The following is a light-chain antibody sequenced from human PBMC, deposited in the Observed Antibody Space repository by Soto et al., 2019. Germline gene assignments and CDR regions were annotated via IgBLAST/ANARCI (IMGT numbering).Light chain of an antibody. CDR1: SSNIGSNT. V-gene: IGLV1-44*01. Sequence: QSVLTQPPSASGTPGQRVTISCSGSSSNIGSNTVNWYQQLPGTAPKLLIYNNNQWPSGVPDRFSGSKSGTSASLAISGLQSEDEADYYCAAWDDSLNGGVFGGGTKVTVL. J-gene: IGLJ3*02. CDR2: NNN. CDR3: AAWDDSLNGGV.